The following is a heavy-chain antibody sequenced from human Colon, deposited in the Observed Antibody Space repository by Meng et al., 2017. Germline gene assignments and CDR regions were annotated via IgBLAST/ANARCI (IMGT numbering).Heavy chain of an antibody. CDR2: IYPGDSDT. CDR3: IRLGYCGGGSCYSRGSFDH. D-gene: IGHD2-15*01. CDR1: GYSFTSAW. V-gene: IGHV5-51*01. J-gene: IGHJ4*02. Sequence: KVSCQGSGYSFTSAWIGWVRQMPGKGLEYMGIIYPGDSDTRYSPSFQGQVTISADKSITTAYLQWSSLEVSDTAMYYCIRLGYCGGGSCYSRGSFDHWGQGTLVTVSS.